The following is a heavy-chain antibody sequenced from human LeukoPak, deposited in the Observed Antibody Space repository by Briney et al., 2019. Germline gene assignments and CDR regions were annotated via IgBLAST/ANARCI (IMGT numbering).Heavy chain of an antibody. D-gene: IGHD2-2*01. CDR3: ERDPRCSRMSCYRSSFYGMDV. CDR2: ISSSGSSI. Sequence: GGSLRLSCAASGFTFSSYEMNWVRQAPGKGLEWVSYISSSGSSIYYADSVKGRFTISRDNAKNSLYLQMNSLRAEDTTVYYCERDPRCSRMSCYRSSFYGMDVWGQGTTVTVSS. J-gene: IGHJ6*02. CDR1: GFTFSSYE. V-gene: IGHV3-48*03.